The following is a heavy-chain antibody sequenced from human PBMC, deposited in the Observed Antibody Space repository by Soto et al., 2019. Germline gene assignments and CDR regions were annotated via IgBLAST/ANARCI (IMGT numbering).Heavy chain of an antibody. CDR2: ISYDGSNK. CDR1: GFTFSSYG. J-gene: IGHJ4*02. Sequence: GGSLRLSCAASGFTFSSYGMHWVRQAPGKGLEWVAVISYDGSNKYYADSVKGRFTISRDNSKNTLYLQMNSLRAEDTAVYYCAKATVTAHFEDYWGQGTLVTVS. CDR3: AKATVTAHFEDY. V-gene: IGHV3-30*18. D-gene: IGHD4-4*01.